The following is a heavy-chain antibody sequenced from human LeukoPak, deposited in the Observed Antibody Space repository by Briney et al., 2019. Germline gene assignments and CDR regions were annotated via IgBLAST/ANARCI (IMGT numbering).Heavy chain of an antibody. CDR2: IIPILGIA. CDR3: AQTLGTTAPFDY. CDR1: GGTFSSYA. V-gene: IGHV1-69*04. J-gene: IGHJ4*02. Sequence: GASVKASCKASGGTFSSYAISWVRQAPGQGLEWMGRIIPILGIANYAQKFQGRVTITADKSTSTAYMELSSLRSEDTAVYYCAQTLGTTAPFDYWGQGTLVTVSS. D-gene: IGHD1-1*01.